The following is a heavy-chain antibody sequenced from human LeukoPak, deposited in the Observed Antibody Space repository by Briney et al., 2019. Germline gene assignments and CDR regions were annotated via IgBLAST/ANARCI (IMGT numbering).Heavy chain of an antibody. V-gene: IGHV4-59*01. CDR3: VSLAELPAAPFDY. Sequence: PSETLSLTCAVYGGSFSGYYWSWIRQPPGKGLEWIGYIYYTGSTNYNPSLKSRVTISVDTSKNQFSLKLSSVTAADTAVYYCVSLAELPAAPFDYWGRGTLVTVSS. CDR1: GGSFSGYY. D-gene: IGHD2-2*01. CDR2: IYYTGST. J-gene: IGHJ4*02.